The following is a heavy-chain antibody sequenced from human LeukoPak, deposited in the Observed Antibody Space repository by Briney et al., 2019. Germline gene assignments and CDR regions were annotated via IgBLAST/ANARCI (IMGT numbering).Heavy chain of an antibody. CDR2: IDHTGST. CDR3: ARGQVVREY. Sequence: SETLSLTCAVSGGSISSGGYSWSWIRQPPGKGLEWIGEIDHTGSTNYNPPLKSRLTISVDTSKNQFSLKLTSVTAADTAVYYCARGQVVREYWGQGTLVTVSS. J-gene: IGHJ4*02. CDR1: GGSISSGGYS. V-gene: IGHV4-30-2*01. D-gene: IGHD2-15*01.